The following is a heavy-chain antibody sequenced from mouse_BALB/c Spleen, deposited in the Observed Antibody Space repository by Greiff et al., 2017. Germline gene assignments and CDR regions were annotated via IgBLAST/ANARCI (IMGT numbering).Heavy chain of an antibody. CDR2: IYPGGGYT. D-gene: IGHD2-4*01. CDR1: GYTFTNYW. Sequence: QVQLKESGAELVRPGTSVKISCKASGYTFTNYWLGWVKQRPGHGLEWIGDIYPGGGYTNYNEKFKGKATLTADTSSSTAYMQLSSLTSEDSAVYFCARGGLRPPYAMDYWGQGTSVTVSS. J-gene: IGHJ4*01. CDR3: ARGGLRPPYAMDY. V-gene: IGHV1-63*02.